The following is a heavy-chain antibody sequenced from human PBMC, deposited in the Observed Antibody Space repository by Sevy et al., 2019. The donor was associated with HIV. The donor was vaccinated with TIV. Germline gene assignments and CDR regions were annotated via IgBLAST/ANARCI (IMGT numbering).Heavy chain of an antibody. CDR1: GFTFSSYA. V-gene: IGHV3-23*01. J-gene: IGHJ4*02. CDR3: AKHRGYCSSTSCWYFDY. Sequence: GGSLRLSCAASGFTFSSYAMSWVRQAPGKGLEWVSAISGSGGSTYYADSVKGRFTISRDNSKNTRYLQMNSLRAEDTAVYYCAKHRGYCSSTSCWYFDYWGQGTLVTVSS. D-gene: IGHD2-2*01. CDR2: ISGSGGST.